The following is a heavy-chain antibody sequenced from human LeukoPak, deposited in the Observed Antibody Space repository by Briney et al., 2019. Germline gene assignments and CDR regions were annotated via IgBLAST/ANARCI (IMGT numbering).Heavy chain of an antibody. CDR3: ARDLSSGWYYFDY. V-gene: IGHV1-2*04. CDR1: GYTFTGYY. Sequence: ASVKVSCKASGYTFTGYYVHLVRQAPGQGLEWMGWINTNSGGTNYAQKFQGWVTMTRDTSISTAYMELSRLRSDDTAVYYCARDLSSGWYYFDYWGQGTLVTVSS. D-gene: IGHD6-19*01. CDR2: INTNSGGT. J-gene: IGHJ4*02.